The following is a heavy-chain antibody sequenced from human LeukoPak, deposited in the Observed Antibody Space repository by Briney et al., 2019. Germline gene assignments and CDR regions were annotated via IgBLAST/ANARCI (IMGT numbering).Heavy chain of an antibody. CDR2: ITGSGGLT. Sequence: PGGSLRLSCAASGLPFSAHGMSWVRQAPGKGLEWVSHITGSGGLTYYSNSVRGRFTISRDNSKNTLFLQMNSLRADDTAVYYCAKDLWSSSSKTFDFWGQGTLVTVSS. V-gene: IGHV3-23*01. CDR3: AKDLWSSSSKTFDF. CDR1: GLPFSAHG. J-gene: IGHJ3*01. D-gene: IGHD6-6*01.